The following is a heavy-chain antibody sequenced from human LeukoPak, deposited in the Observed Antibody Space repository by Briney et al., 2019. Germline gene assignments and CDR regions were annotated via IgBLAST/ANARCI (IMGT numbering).Heavy chain of an antibody. CDR1: GGSISSSSYY. J-gene: IGHJ4*02. CDR2: IYYSGST. Sequence: PSETLSLTCTVSGGSISSSSYYWGWIRQPPGKGLEWIGSIYYSGSTYSNPSLKSRVTISVDTSKNQFSLKLSSVTAAHTAVYYCALGLLLDYWGQGTLVTVSS. CDR3: ALGLLLDY. V-gene: IGHV4-39*01. D-gene: IGHD3-22*01.